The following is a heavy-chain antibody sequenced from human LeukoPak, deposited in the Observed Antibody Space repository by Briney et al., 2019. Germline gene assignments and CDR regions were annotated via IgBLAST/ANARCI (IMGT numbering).Heavy chain of an antibody. D-gene: IGHD6-13*01. J-gene: IGHJ6*03. CDR1: GGSFSGYY. CDR2: INHSGST. CDR3: ARHIRGAAAGTGVYYYYYMDV. Sequence: SETLSLTCAVYGGSFSGYYWSWIRQPPGKGLEWIGEINHSGSTNYNPSLKSRVTISVDTSKNQFSLKLSSVTAADTAVYYCARHIRGAAAGTGVYYYYYMDVWGKGTTVTVSS. V-gene: IGHV4-34*01.